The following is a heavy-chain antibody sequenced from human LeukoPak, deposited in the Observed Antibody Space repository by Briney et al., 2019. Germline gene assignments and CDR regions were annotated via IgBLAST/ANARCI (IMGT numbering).Heavy chain of an antibody. V-gene: IGHV4-4*02. CDR2: IYHSGST. J-gene: IGHJ4*02. D-gene: IGHD3-22*01. CDR3: ARVAYYSDRSAFAFFDY. Sequence: PSGTLSLTCAVSGGSISSSNWWSWVRQPPGKRLEWIGEIYHSGSTNYNPSLKSRVTISVDKSKNQFSLKLSSVTAADTAVYYCARVAYYSDRSAFAFFDYWGRGTLVTVSS. CDR1: GGSISSSNW.